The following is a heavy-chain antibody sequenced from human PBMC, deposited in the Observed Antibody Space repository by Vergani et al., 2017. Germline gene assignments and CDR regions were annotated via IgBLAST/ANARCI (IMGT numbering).Heavy chain of an antibody. CDR2: INTNTGNP. V-gene: IGHV7-4-1*02. D-gene: IGHD3-10*01. J-gene: IGHJ6*02. CDR1: GYTFTSYA. Sequence: QVQLVQSGAAVKKPGASVKVSCKASGYTFTSYAMNWVRQAPGQGLEWMGWINTNTGNPTYAQGFTGRFVFSLDTSVSTAYLQISSLKAEDTAVYYCARGGFGELFYYYGMDVWGQGTTVTVSS. CDR3: ARGGFGELFYYYGMDV.